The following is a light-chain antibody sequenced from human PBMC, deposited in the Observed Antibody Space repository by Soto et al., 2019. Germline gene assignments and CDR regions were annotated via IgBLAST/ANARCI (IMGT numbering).Light chain of an antibody. CDR3: QQYNNWPRT. CDR1: QSVNGN. CDR2: GAS. V-gene: IGKV3-15*01. J-gene: IGKJ1*01. Sequence: EIVMTQSPATLSVFPGERATLSCRARQSVNGNLAWYQQRRGQAPRLLIYGASTRATGIPARFSGSGSGTEFALTISSLQSEDFAIYYCQQYNNWPRTFGQGTKLEIK.